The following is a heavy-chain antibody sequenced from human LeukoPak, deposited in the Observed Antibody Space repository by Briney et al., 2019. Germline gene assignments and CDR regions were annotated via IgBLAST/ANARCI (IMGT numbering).Heavy chain of an antibody. V-gene: IGHV4-39*01. CDR3: ARHVPVAPRNFDY. Sequence: SETLSLTCTVSGGSISSSSYYWGWIRQPPGKGLEWIGSIYYSGSTYYNPSLKSRVTISVDTSKNQFSLKLSSVTAADTAVYHCARHVPVAPRNFDYWGQGTLVTVSS. CDR1: GGSISSSSYY. CDR2: IYYSGST. J-gene: IGHJ4*02. D-gene: IGHD3-10*02.